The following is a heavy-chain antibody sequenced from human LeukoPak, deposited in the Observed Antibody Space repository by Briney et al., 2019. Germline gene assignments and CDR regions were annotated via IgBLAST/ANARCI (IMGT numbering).Heavy chain of an antibody. CDR1: GFTFSNDW. J-gene: IGHJ4*02. V-gene: IGHV3-74*01. CDR2: VTSDRVT. Sequence: GGSLRLSCAASGFTFSNDWMHWVRHVPGKGLVWDSRVTSDRVTSYADSVKGRFAMSRDNAKNTLHLQMDSLRVEDTAVYYCLCLEATSTGLIDHWGQGTVVTASS. D-gene: IGHD5/OR15-5a*01. CDR3: LCLEATSTGLIDH.